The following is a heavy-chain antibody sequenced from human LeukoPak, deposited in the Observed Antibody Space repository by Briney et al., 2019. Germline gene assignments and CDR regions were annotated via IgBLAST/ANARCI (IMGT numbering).Heavy chain of an antibody. CDR1: GFTFSSCS. V-gene: IGHV3-21*01. CDR2: ISSSSSYI. CDR3: AREPSNYYDSSGYDY. D-gene: IGHD3-22*01. Sequence: GGSLRLSCAASGFTFSSCSMNWVRQAPGKGLEWVSSISSSSSYIYYADSVKGRFTISRDNAKNSLYLQMNSLRAEDTAVYYCAREPSNYYDSSGYDYWGQGTLVTVSS. J-gene: IGHJ4*02.